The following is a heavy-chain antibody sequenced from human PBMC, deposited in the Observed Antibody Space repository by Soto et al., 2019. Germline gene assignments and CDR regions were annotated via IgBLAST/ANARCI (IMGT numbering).Heavy chain of an antibody. CDR1: GYAFTTYG. V-gene: IGHV1-18*01. CDR3: ARGRYGDY. CDR2: ISAHNGNT. D-gene: IGHD1-1*01. Sequence: QVHPVQSGAEVKKPGASVKVSCQASGYAFTTYGITWVRQAPGQGLEWMGWISAHNGNTNYAQKLQGSVTVTRDTSTSTAYMELRSLRSDDTAVYYCARGRYGDYWGQGALVTVSS. J-gene: IGHJ4*02.